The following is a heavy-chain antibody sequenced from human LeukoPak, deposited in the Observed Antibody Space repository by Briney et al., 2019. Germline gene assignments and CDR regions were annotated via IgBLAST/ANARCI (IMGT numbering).Heavy chain of an antibody. J-gene: IGHJ4*02. CDR3: ARLNYYGSGSYVGGYFDY. V-gene: IGHV4-38-2*02. Sequence: KPSETLSLTCTVSGYSISSGYYWGWIRQPPGKGLEWIGSIYHSGSTYYNPSLKSRVTISVDTSKNQFSLKLSSVTAADTAVYYCARLNYYGSGSYVGGYFDYWGQGTLVTVSS. CDR1: GYSISSGYY. D-gene: IGHD3-10*01. CDR2: IYHSGST.